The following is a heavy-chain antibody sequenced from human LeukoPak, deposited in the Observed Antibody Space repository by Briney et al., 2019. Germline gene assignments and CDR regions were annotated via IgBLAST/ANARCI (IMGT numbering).Heavy chain of an antibody. V-gene: IGHV4-38-2*01. D-gene: IGHD1-26*01. CDR3: ARASGIQDMYYFDY. J-gene: IGHJ4*02. CDR1: GYSISSGYY. Sequence: PSETLSLTCAVSGYSISSGYYWGWIRQPPAKGLEWVGSIYHSGSTNYNPSLKSRVTISVDTSKNQFSLKLSSVTAADTAVYYCARASGIQDMYYFDYWGQGTLVTVSS. CDR2: IYHSGST.